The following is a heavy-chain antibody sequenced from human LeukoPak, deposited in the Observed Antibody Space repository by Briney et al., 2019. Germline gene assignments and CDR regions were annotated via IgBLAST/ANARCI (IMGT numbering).Heavy chain of an antibody. J-gene: IGHJ4*02. CDR3: AGGYDY. Sequence: PSETLSLTCTVSGGSIIGSTSYWGWIRQPPGKGLDWIGIINYSGSTYYNPSLRSRVTISVDTSKNQFSLKLNSVTASDTAVYYCAGGYDYWGQGTLVTVSS. V-gene: IGHV4-39*01. CDR2: INYSGST. D-gene: IGHD3-22*01. CDR1: GGSIIGSTSY.